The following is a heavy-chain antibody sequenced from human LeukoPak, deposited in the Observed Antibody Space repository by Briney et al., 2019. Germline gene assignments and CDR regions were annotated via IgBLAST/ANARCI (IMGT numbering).Heavy chain of an antibody. D-gene: IGHD1-14*01. CDR2: IHNSGRT. V-gene: IGHV4-59*08. CDR3: ARHGTISSESYFDY. Sequence: PSETLSLTCSVSGGSVSSYYWSWIRQSPGKGLEWIGYIHNSGRTNYNPSLESRVTGFVDTSKNQVSLRLSSVTAADTAVYYCARHGTISSESYFDYWGQGALVTVSS. J-gene: IGHJ4*02. CDR1: GGSVSSYY.